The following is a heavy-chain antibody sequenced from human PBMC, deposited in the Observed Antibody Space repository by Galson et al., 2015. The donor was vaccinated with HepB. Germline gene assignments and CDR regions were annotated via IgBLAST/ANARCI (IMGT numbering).Heavy chain of an antibody. CDR3: ARQRRGITIFGVVPTYGY. D-gene: IGHD3-3*01. J-gene: IGHJ4*02. CDR1: GYTFTSYG. CDR2: ISAYNGNT. Sequence: SVKVSCKASGYTFTSYGISWVRQAPGQGLEWMGWISAYNGNTDYAQKLQGRVTMTTDTSTSTAYMELRSLRSDDTAVCYCARQRRGITIFGVVPTYGYWGQGTLVTVSS. V-gene: IGHV1-18*01.